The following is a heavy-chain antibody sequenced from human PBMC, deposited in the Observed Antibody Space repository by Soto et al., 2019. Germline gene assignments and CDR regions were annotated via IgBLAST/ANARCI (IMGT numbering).Heavy chain of an antibody. CDR2: IYHSGST. Sequence: QVQLQESGPGLVKPSGTLSLTCAVSGGSISSSNWWSWVRQPPGKGLEWIGEIYHSGSTNYNPSLKSRVTISVDKSKNQFSLKLSSVTAAATAVYYCARAHPGDGAGRADDYGGQGTLVTVSS. V-gene: IGHV4-4*02. J-gene: IGHJ4*02. D-gene: IGHD3-10*01. CDR3: ARAHPGDGAGRADDY. CDR1: GGSISSSNW.